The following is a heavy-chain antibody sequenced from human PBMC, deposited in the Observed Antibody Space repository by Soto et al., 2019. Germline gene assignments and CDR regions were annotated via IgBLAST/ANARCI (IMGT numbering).Heavy chain of an antibody. CDR1: GYTFTDYD. Sequence: QVQLVQSGAEVKTPGASVKVSCKASGYTFTDYDINWVRQAPGQGLEWVGRMNPNSGRTDYAQKFQARVTMTRDDSISTAYLELSSLGYEDTAVFYCSTWGRNGWYTGFFWGQGTLVTVAS. D-gene: IGHD6-19*01. CDR2: MNPNSGRT. CDR3: STWGRNGWYTGFF. J-gene: IGHJ4*02. V-gene: IGHV1-8*01.